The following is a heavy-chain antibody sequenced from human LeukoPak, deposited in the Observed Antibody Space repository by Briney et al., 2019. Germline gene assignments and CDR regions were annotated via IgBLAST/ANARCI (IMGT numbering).Heavy chain of an antibody. D-gene: IGHD6-19*01. CDR3: ARELRPYSSGWYLEFDY. Sequence: ASVKVSCKASGYTFTGYYMHWVRQAPGQGLEWMGWINPNSGGTNYAQKFQGWVTMTRDTSISTAYMELSRLRSDDTAVYYCARELRPYSSGWYLEFDYWGQGTLVTVSS. CDR1: GYTFTGYY. V-gene: IGHV1-2*04. CDR2: INPNSGGT. J-gene: IGHJ4*02.